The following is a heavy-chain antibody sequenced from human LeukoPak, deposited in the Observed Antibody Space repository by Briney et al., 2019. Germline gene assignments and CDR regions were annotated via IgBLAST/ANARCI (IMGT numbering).Heavy chain of an antibody. CDR3: ARVSGRYYFDY. V-gene: IGHV4-59*01. CDR2: IYYSGST. J-gene: IGHJ4*02. Sequence: KPSETLSLTCTVSGGSISSYYCSWIRQPPGKGLEWIGYIYYSGSTNYNPSLKSRVTISVDTSKNQFSLKLSSVTAADTAVYYCARVSGRYYFDYWGQGTLVTVSS. CDR1: GGSISSYY. D-gene: IGHD3-10*01.